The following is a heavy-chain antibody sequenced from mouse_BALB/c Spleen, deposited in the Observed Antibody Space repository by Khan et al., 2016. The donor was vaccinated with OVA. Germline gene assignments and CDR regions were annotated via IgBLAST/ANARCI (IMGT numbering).Heavy chain of an antibody. CDR3: ARHNYGPFAY. CDR2: ISSGGDYI. D-gene: IGHD1-1*01. J-gene: IGHJ3*01. Sequence: EGQLQESGGDLVKPGGSLKLSCSASGFTFSTYAMSWVRQTPEKRLEWVATISSGGDYIDYPDSVKGRFTISRDNAKNTLYLQMSSLRSEDTAMYYCARHNYGPFAYWGQGTLVTVSA. V-gene: IGHV5-9-3*01. CDR1: GFTFSTYA.